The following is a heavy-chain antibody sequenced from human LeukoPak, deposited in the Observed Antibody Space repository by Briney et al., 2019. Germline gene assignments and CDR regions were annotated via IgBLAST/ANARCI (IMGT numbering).Heavy chain of an antibody. CDR2: IYSGGST. J-gene: IGHJ4*02. V-gene: IGHV3-66*01. D-gene: IGHD5-24*01. CDR3: ASVDGYKELTYDY. Sequence: PGGSLRLSCAASGFTVSSNYMSWVRQAPGKGLEGFSVIYSGGSTYYADSVKGRFTISRDNSKNTLYLQMNSLRAEDTAVYYCASVDGYKELTYDYWGQGTLVTVSS. CDR1: GFTVSSNY.